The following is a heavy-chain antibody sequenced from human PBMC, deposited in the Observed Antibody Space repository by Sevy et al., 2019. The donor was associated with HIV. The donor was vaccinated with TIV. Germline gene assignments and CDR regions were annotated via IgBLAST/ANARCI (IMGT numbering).Heavy chain of an antibody. D-gene: IGHD3-10*01. J-gene: IGHJ4*02. CDR2: MNPNSGNT. CDR3: ARGHSGWLWFGEFPLTSHRVFDY. V-gene: IGHV1-8*01. CDR1: GYTFTSYD. Sequence: ASVNVSCKASGYTFTSYDINWVRQATGQGLEWMGWMNPNSGNTGYAQKFQGRVTMTRNTSISTAYMELSSLRSEDTAVYYCARGHSGWLWFGEFPLTSHRVFDYWGQGTLVTVSS.